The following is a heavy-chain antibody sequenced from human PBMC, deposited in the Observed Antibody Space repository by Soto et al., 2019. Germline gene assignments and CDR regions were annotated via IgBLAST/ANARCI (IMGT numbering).Heavy chain of an antibody. Sequence: ASVKVSCKASGYTFGNYGISWVRQAPGQGLEWMGWINVYNGNTKYAQKVQGRVTMTTDTSTSTAYMELRSLRSDDTAVYYCARDVVGSDYFDSWGQGTLVTVSS. CDR2: INVYNGNT. D-gene: IGHD1-26*01. CDR1: GYTFGNYG. J-gene: IGHJ4*02. V-gene: IGHV1-18*01. CDR3: ARDVVGSDYFDS.